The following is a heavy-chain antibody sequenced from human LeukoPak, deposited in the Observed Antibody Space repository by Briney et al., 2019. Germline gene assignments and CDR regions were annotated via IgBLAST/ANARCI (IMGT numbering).Heavy chain of an antibody. V-gene: IGHV3-48*01. Sequence: GGSLRLSCAASGFIFNAHSINWVRQAPGKGLEWVSYISGSGSSIDYADSVGGRFTIYRDSAKNSVYLQMNNLRAEDTAVYYCAKGTGASAAAGTLRYYYYGMDVWGQGTTVTVSS. D-gene: IGHD6-13*01. CDR3: AKGTGASAAAGTLRYYYYGMDV. CDR2: ISGSGSSI. CDR1: GFIFNAHS. J-gene: IGHJ6*02.